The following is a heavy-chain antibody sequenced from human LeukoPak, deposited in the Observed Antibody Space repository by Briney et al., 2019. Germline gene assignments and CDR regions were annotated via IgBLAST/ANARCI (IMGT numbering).Heavy chain of an antibody. J-gene: IGHJ3*02. CDR3: ARGFYGDYRGLAFDI. D-gene: IGHD4-17*01. Sequence: SQTLSLTCTVSGGSISSGSYYWSWIRQPAGKGLEWIGRIYTSGSTNYNPSLKSRVTTSVDTSKNQFSLKLSSVTAADTAVYYCARGFYGDYRGLAFDIWGQGTMVTVSS. CDR1: GGSISSGSYY. CDR2: IYTSGST. V-gene: IGHV4-61*02.